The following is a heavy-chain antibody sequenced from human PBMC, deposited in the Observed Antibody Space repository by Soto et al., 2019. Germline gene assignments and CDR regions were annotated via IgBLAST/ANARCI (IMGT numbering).Heavy chain of an antibody. Sequence: SGPTLVNPTQTLTLTCTFSGFSLSTTGAGVGWLRQPPGKALEWLALIYWDDDERHSPSLRSRLTLTKDISKNQVVLTMTNMDPVDTATYYCAHVRMDFWGKGTMVTVSS. CDR2: IYWDDDE. V-gene: IGHV2-5*02. CDR1: GFSLSTTGAG. CDR3: AHVRMDF. J-gene: IGHJ6*04.